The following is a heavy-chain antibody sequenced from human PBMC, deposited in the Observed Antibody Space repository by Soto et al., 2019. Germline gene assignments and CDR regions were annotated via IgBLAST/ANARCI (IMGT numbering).Heavy chain of an antibody. D-gene: IGHD5-12*01. V-gene: IGHV4-34*01. CDR1: GGSFSGYY. Sequence: SETLSLTCAVYGGSFSGYYWSWIRQPPGKGLEWIGEINHSGSTNYNPSLKSRVTISVDTSKNQFSLKLSSVTAADTAVYYCARGVYSGYDFSSPWFIFDIWGQGTMVTVS. J-gene: IGHJ3*02. CDR3: ARGVYSGYDFSSPWFIFDI. CDR2: INHSGST.